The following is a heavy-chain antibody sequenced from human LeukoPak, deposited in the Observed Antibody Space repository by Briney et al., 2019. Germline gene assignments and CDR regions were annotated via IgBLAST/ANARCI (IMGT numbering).Heavy chain of an antibody. Sequence: SETLSLTCTVSGGSISSSSYYWGWIRQPPGTGLEWIGSIYYSGSTYYNPSLKSRVTISVDTSKNQFSLKLSSVTAADTAVYYCAKSVKAVYYFDYWGQGTLVTISS. CDR1: GGSISSSSYY. D-gene: IGHD5/OR15-5a*01. J-gene: IGHJ4*02. CDR2: IYYSGST. V-gene: IGHV4-39*01. CDR3: AKSVKAVYYFDY.